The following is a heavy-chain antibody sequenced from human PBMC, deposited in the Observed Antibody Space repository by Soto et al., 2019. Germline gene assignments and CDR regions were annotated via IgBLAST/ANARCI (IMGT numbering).Heavy chain of an antibody. CDR2: LSSESTFI. CDR1: GFTFNTFY. V-gene: IGHV3-11*06. D-gene: IGHD1-26*01. Sequence: QVQLVESGGGLVRPGGSLRLSCAASGFTFNTFYMNWVRQAPGKGLEWVSFLSSESTFISYADSVKGRFTISRDNSKKSLFLQMDSLRVEDTAVYYCARVRSGTYNAFDLWGQGTVVTVSS. J-gene: IGHJ3*01. CDR3: ARVRSGTYNAFDL.